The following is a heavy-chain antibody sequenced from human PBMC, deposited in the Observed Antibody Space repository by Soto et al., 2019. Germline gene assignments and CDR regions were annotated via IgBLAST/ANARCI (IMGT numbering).Heavy chain of an antibody. J-gene: IGHJ4*02. CDR1: GFTFSSYS. Sequence: GGSLRLSCAASGFTFSSYSMNWVRQAPGKGLEWVSSISSSSSYIYYADSVKGRFTISRDNAKNSLYLQMNSLRAEDTAVYYCARDVSFYYDSSGPLDYWGQGTLVTVSS. D-gene: IGHD3-22*01. CDR2: ISSSSSYI. CDR3: ARDVSFYYDSSGPLDY. V-gene: IGHV3-21*01.